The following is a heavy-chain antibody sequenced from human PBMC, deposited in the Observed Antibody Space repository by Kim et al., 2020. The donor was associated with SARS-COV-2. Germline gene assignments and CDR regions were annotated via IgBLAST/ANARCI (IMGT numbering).Heavy chain of an antibody. CDR2: IRSKANSYAT. V-gene: IGHV3-73*01. Sequence: GGSLRLSCAASGFTFSGSAMHWVRQASGKGLEWVGRIRSKANSYATAYAASVKGRFTISRDDSKNTAYLQMNSLKTEDTAVYYCTRPSGSGWSYYYYYGMDVWGEGKTVTDSA. CDR3: TRPSGSGWSYYYYYGMDV. CDR1: GFTFSGSA. D-gene: IGHD6-19*01. J-gene: IGHJ6*01.